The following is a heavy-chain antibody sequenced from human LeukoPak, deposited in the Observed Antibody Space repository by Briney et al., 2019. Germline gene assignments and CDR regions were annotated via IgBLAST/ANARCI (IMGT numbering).Heavy chain of an antibody. V-gene: IGHV3-30*02. CDR3: ARDQGILARQIGY. CDR2: IRYDGSKK. J-gene: IGHJ4*02. D-gene: IGHD6-6*01. Sequence: GGSLRLSCAASGFSFSSYGMYWVRQAPGKGLEWVAFIRYDGSKKYYADSVKGRFTISRDNSKNTLNLQMNSLRAEDTAVYYCARDQGILARQIGYWGQGTLVTVSS. CDR1: GFSFSSYG.